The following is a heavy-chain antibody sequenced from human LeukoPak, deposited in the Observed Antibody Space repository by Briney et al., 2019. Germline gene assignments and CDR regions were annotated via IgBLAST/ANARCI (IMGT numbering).Heavy chain of an antibody. CDR1: GGSISSGGYY. Sequence: SETLSLTCTVSGGSISSGGYYWSWIRQHPGKGLEWIGYIYYSGSIYYNPSLESRVTISVDTSKNQFSLKLSSVTAADTAVYYCARRLKLAPHWYFDLWGRGTLVTVSS. D-gene: IGHD1-1*01. J-gene: IGHJ2*01. CDR2: IYYSGSI. V-gene: IGHV4-31*03. CDR3: ARRLKLAPHWYFDL.